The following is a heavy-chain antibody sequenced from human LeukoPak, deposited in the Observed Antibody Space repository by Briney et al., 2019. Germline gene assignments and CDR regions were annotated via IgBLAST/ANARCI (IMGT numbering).Heavy chain of an antibody. D-gene: IGHD3-3*01. CDR1: GFTVSSNY. V-gene: IGHV3-53*01. J-gene: IGHJ4*02. Sequence: GGSLRLSXAASGFTVSSNYMSWVRQAPGKGLEWVSVIYSGGSTYYADSVKGRFTISRDNSKNTLYLQMNSLRAEDTAVYYCARATYDFWSGPNFDYWGQGTLVTVSS. CDR2: IYSGGST. CDR3: ARATYDFWSGPNFDY.